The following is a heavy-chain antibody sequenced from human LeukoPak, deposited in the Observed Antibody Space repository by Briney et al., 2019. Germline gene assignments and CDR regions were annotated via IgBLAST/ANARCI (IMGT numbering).Heavy chain of an antibody. CDR1: GGSISSYY. CDR2: IYYSGST. V-gene: IGHV4-59*01. J-gene: IGHJ4*02. CDR3: AATMLTGYSRFDY. Sequence: SETLSLTCTVSGGSISSYYWSWIRQPPGKGLEWIGYIYYSGSTNYNPSLKSRVTISVDTSKNQFSLKLRSVTAADTAVYYCAATMLTGYSRFDYWGQGTLVTVSS. D-gene: IGHD3-9*01.